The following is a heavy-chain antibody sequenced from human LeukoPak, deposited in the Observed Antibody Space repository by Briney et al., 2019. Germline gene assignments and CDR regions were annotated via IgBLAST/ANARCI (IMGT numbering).Heavy chain of an antibody. Sequence: SETLSLTCAVYGGSFSGYYWSWIRQPPGKGLEWIGEINHSGSTNYNPSLKSRVTISEDTSKNQFSLKLSSVTAADTAVYYCAREGIAARGVDYWGQGTLVTVSS. CDR3: AREGIAARGVDY. CDR2: INHSGST. D-gene: IGHD6-13*01. V-gene: IGHV4-34*01. CDR1: GGSFSGYY. J-gene: IGHJ4*02.